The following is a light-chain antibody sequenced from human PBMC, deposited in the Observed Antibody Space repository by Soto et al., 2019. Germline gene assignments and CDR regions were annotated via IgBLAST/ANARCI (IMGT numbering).Light chain of an antibody. CDR3: SSFTRSNSYV. CDR2: DVS. V-gene: IGLV2-14*03. J-gene: IGLJ1*01. CDR1: SSDVGAYNY. Sequence: QSVLTQPASGSGSPGQSITISCTGTSSDVGAYNYVSWYQQHPGKVPKLMIYDVSDRPSGVSNRFSGSKSGNTASLTISGLQAEDEADYYCSSFTRSNSYVFGTGTKLTIL.